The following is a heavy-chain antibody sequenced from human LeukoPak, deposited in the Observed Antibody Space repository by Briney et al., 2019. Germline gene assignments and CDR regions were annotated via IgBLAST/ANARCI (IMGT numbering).Heavy chain of an antibody. CDR1: GFTFSSYA. J-gene: IGHJ4*02. CDR2: ISYDGSNK. Sequence: GRSLRISCAAPGFTFSSYALHWGRQAPGQGLEWVAVISYDGSNKYYADSVKGRFTISRDNSKNTLYLQMNSLRAEDTAVYYCASYDILTGYPGYWGQGTLVTVSS. D-gene: IGHD3-9*01. CDR3: ASYDILTGYPGY. V-gene: IGHV3-30-3*01.